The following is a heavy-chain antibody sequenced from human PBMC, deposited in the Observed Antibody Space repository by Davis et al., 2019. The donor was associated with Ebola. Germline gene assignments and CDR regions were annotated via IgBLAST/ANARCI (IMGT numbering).Heavy chain of an antibody. V-gene: IGHV3-21*01. CDR1: GFTFSSYG. CDR3: ARAGLNFWSGYSMDV. Sequence: GGSLRLSCAASGFTFSSYGMHWVRQAPGKGLEWVSSISSSSSYIYYADSLKGRFTFSRDNAKHSLYLQMNSLRAEDRAVYYCARAGLNFWSGYSMDVWGKGTTVTVSS. J-gene: IGHJ6*03. D-gene: IGHD3-3*01. CDR2: ISSSSSYI.